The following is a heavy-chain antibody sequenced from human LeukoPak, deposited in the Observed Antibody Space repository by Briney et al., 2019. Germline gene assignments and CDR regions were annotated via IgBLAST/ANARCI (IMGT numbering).Heavy chain of an antibody. V-gene: IGHV3-7*01. Sequence: GGSLRLSCAASGFTFSNAWMSWVRQAPGKGLEWVANIKQDGSEKYYVDSVKGRFTISRDNAKNSLYLQMNSLRAEDTAVYYCARDGSPDYDFWSGYYYYYGMDVWGQGTTVTVSS. CDR3: ARDGSPDYDFWSGYYYYYGMDV. CDR2: IKQDGSEK. D-gene: IGHD3-3*01. CDR1: GFTFSNAW. J-gene: IGHJ6*02.